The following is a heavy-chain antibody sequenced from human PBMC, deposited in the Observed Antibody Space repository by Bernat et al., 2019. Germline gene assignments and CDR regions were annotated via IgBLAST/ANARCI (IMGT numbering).Heavy chain of an antibody. CDR3: ARHSGLGSGLFP. CDR2: IYYSGST. D-gene: IGHD3-22*01. V-gene: IGHV4-39*01. J-gene: IGHJ5*02. CDR1: GGSISSSSYY. Sequence: QLQLQESGPGLVKPSETLSLTCTVSGGSISSSSYYWGWIRQPPGKGLEWIGSIYYSGSTYYNPSLKSRVTISVDTSKTQFFLKLSSVTAADTAVYYCARHSGLGSGLFPWGQGTLVTVSS.